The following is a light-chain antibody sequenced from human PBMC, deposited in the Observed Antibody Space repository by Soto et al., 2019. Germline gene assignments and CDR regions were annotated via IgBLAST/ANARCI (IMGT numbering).Light chain of an antibody. CDR3: QQYNNWPLT. CDR2: GAS. Sequence: EIVMTQSPATLSVSPGERATLSCRASQSVSSNLAWYQQKPGQAPRLLIYGASTRATGIPASFSGSGSGTEFTLTISSLQSEDFAVYYCQQYNNWPLTFGRGTKVEIK. V-gene: IGKV3-15*01. CDR1: QSVSSN. J-gene: IGKJ1*01.